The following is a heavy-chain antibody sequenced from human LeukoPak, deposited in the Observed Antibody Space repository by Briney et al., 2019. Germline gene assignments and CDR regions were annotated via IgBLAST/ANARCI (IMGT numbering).Heavy chain of an antibody. J-gene: IGHJ3*02. D-gene: IGHD4-17*01. CDR2: ISYIGTT. V-gene: IGHV4-59*11. CDR3: ARDLVTVTKGFDI. CDR1: GDSFISHY. Sequence: PSETLSLTCAVSGDSFISHYWTWIRQPPGRGLEWIGYISYIGTTNYNPSLKSRVTISIDTSKNQFSLKLSSVTTADTAVYYCARDLVTVTKGFDIWGLGTIVSVSS.